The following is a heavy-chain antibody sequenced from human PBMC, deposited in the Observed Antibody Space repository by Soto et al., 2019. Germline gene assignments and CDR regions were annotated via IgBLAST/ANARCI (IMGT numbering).Heavy chain of an antibody. CDR2: NFWDDEK. J-gene: IGHJ3*02. CDR3: AHPDPYDSSGYLAFDI. CDR1: GFSPTTSGVG. D-gene: IGHD3-22*01. Sequence: QITLKESGPTLVKPTQTLTLTCTFSGFSPTTSGVGVGWIRQPPGKALEWLAINFWDDEKRYSPSLKSRLTITKDTAKNQVVLSMTNIDPVDTGTYYCAHPDPYDSSGYLAFDIWGQGTMVIVSS. V-gene: IGHV2-5*02.